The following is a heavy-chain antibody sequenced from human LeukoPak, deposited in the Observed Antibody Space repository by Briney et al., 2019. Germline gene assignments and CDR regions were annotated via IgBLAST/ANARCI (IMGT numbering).Heavy chain of an antibody. V-gene: IGHV3-23*01. CDR1: GFTFRSYD. CDR2: IIGGAGST. Sequence: PGGSLRLSCAACGFTFRSYDMHWVRQAPGKGLEWVSGIIGGAGSTYYADSVKGRFTISGDNSKNTLFLQMNSLRAEDTAVYYCAHGAMYQLDYWGQGTLVTVSS. J-gene: IGHJ4*02. D-gene: IGHD2-2*01. CDR3: AHGAMYQLDY.